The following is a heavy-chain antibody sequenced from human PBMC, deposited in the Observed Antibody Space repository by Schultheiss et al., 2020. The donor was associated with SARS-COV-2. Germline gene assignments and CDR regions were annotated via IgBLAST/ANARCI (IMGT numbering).Heavy chain of an antibody. CDR3: ARDCSGGSCSIYYYYGMDV. J-gene: IGHJ6*02. CDR2: INHSGST. V-gene: IGHV4-34*01. D-gene: IGHD2-15*01. Sequence: GSLRLSCTVSGGSISGYYWSWICQPPGKGLEWIGEINHSGSTYYNPSLKSRVTISVDTSKNQFSLKLSSVTAADTAVYYCARDCSGGSCSIYYYYGMDVWGQGTTVTVSS. CDR1: GGSISGYY.